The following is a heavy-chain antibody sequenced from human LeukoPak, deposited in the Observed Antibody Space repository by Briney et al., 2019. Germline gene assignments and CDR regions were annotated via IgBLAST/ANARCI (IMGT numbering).Heavy chain of an antibody. CDR1: GGSFRSCSHY. Sequence: SESLSLTCTVSGGSFRSCSHYWGWIRQPPGRGLEWKGSIYCSGSTYYNPPLQRRVSISVDTSKNRFSLKLSSVTAADTAVYFCARHRPSCSNGVCYYNYYYGMDVWGQRTTVTVSS. J-gene: IGHJ6*02. CDR2: IYCSGST. D-gene: IGHD2-8*01. V-gene: IGHV4-39*01. CDR3: ARHRPSCSNGVCYYNYYYGMDV.